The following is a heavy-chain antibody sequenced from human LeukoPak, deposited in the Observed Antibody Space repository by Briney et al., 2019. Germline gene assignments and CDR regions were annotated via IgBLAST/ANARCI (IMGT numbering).Heavy chain of an antibody. V-gene: IGHV1-8*01. CDR3: ARQRNWGYNWFDP. D-gene: IGHD7-27*01. CDR1: GYTFTRYD. Sequence: ASVKVSCKASGYTFTRYDINWVRQATGQGLEWMGWMNPNTGNTGYAQKFQGRVTMTRNTSISTAYMELSSLRSEDTAVYYCARQRNWGYNWFDPWGQGTLVTVSS. CDR2: MNPNTGNT. J-gene: IGHJ5*02.